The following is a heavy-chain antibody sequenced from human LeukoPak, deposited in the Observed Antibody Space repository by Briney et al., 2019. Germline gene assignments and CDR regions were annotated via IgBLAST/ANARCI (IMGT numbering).Heavy chain of an antibody. V-gene: IGHV1-18*01. J-gene: IGHJ6*03. CDR2: ISAYNGNT. CDR3: ARGIQLCPVCYYYYMDV. CDR1: GYTFTSYG. Sequence: ASVKVSCKASGYTFTSYGISWVRQAPGQGLERMGWISAYNGNTNYAQKLQGRVTMTTDTSTSTAYMELRSLRSDDTAVYYCARGIQLCPVCYYYYMDVWGKGTTVTVSS. D-gene: IGHD5-18*01.